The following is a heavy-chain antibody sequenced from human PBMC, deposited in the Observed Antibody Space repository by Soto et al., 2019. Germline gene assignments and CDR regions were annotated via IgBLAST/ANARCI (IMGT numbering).Heavy chain of an antibody. CDR3: ARRSRGPVAVKFAY. CDR1: GYTFSNYG. V-gene: IGHV1-18*01. D-gene: IGHD5-12*01. Sequence: ASVKVSCKASGYTFSNYGITWVRQAPGQGLEWMGWISAYNGNTYYTQNLQDRVTMTTDTSTTTAYMELRSLRSDDTAVYYCARRSRGPVAVKFAYRGQRSLVTVSS. J-gene: IGHJ4*02. CDR2: ISAYNGNT.